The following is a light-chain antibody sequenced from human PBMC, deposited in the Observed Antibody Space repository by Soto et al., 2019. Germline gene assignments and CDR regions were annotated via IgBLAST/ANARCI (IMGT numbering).Light chain of an antibody. V-gene: IGLV2-11*01. CDR3: CSFAGSYTLYV. J-gene: IGLJ1*01. CDR1: SSDVGGYSY. Sequence: QSVLTQPRSVSGSPGQSVTISCTGTSSDVGGYSYVSWFQQHPGKAPKLMIYDVSKRPSGVPDRFSGSKSGNTASLTISGLQAEDVADYYCCSFAGSYTLYVFGTGTKVTVL. CDR2: DVS.